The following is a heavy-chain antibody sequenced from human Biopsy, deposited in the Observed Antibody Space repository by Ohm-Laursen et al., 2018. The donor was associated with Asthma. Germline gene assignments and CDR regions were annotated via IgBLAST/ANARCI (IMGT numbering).Heavy chain of an antibody. D-gene: IGHD4-23*01. V-gene: IGHV3-53*01. CDR3: ARAYGGSFFSGAFDI. J-gene: IGHJ3*02. CDR2: IYRGGGT. CDR1: GFTVSTNG. Sequence: SLRLSCAASGFTVSTNGMSWVRQPPGKGLAWVSVIYRGGGTYYADSVQGRVTISRDNSKNTLSLQMNSLRAEDTAVYYCARAYGGSFFSGAFDIWGQGTMVTVSS.